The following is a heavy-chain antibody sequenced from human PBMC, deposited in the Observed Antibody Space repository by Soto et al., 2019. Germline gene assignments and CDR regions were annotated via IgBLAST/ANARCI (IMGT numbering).Heavy chain of an antibody. CDR2: CEPEDGET. V-gene: IGHV1-24*01. CDR1: PGIS. J-gene: IGHJ4*02. Sequence: PGISMRCVRQAPGKGLEWMGGCEPEDGETIYAQKFQGRVTMTEDTSTDTAYMELSSLTSDDTAVYYCARDGHWNDLDYWGQGTLV. CDR3: ARDGHWNDLDY. D-gene: IGHD1-1*01.